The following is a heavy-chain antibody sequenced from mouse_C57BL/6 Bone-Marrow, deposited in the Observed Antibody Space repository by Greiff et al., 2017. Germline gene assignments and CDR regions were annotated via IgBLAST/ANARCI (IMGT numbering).Heavy chain of an antibody. CDR2: IFPGDGDT. J-gene: IGHJ3*01. CDR3: AREAY. Sequence: LVEPGAELVKPGASVKFSCKASGYAFSSYWMNWVKQRPGKGLEWIGQIFPGDGDTNYNGKFKGKATLTADKSSSTAYMQLSSLTSEDSAVYFCAREAYWGQGTLVTVSA. V-gene: IGHV1-80*01. CDR1: GYAFSSYW.